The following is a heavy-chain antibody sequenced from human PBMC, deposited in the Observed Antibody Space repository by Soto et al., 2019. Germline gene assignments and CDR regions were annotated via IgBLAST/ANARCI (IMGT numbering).Heavy chain of an antibody. CDR3: AKLWGTVACTPNWFDP. V-gene: IGHV3-30*18. D-gene: IGHD6-19*01. J-gene: IGHJ5*02. Sequence: QVQLVESGGGVVQPGRSLRLSCAASGFTFSSYGMHWVRQAPGKGLEWVAVISYDGSNKYYADSVKGRFTIARDNSKNTLYLQMNSLRAEDTAVYYCAKLWGTVACTPNWFDPWGQGTLVTVSS. CDR1: GFTFSSYG. CDR2: ISYDGSNK.